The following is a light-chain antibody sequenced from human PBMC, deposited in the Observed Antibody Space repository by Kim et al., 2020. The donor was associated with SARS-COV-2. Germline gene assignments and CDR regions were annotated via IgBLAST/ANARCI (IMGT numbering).Light chain of an antibody. CDR2: DVS. CDR3: SSYTSSTCYV. V-gene: IGLV2-14*03. J-gene: IGLJ1*01. CDR1: SRDVGGYNY. Sequence: GQSITISCTGTSRDVGGYNYVSWYQQHPGKAPKLMIYDVSNRPSGVSNRFSGSKSGNTASLTISGLQAEDEADYYCSSYTSSTCYVFGTGTKVTVL.